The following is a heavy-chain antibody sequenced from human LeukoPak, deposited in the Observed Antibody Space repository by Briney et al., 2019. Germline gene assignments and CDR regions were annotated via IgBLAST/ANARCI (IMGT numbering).Heavy chain of an antibody. J-gene: IGHJ6*04. CDR1: GFTFSSYG. CDR3: AKDLSGIHDYYYGMDV. D-gene: IGHD6-13*01. CDR2: ISFDGSNK. V-gene: IGHV3-30*18. Sequence: GRSLRLSCAASGFTFSSYGMHWVRQAPGKGLEWVAVISFDGSNKYYADSVKGRFTISRDNSKNTLYLQMNSLRAEDTAVYYCAKDLSGIHDYYYGMDVWGKGTTVTVSS.